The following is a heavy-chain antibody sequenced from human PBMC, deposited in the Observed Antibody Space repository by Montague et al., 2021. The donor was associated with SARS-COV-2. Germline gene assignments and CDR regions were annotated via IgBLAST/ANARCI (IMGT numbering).Heavy chain of an antibody. CDR2: IWYDGSNK. V-gene: IGHV3-33*01. J-gene: IGHJ6*02. CDR3: ARELVRYYYVMDV. CDR1: GFTFSSYG. Sequence: SLRLSCAASGFTFSSYGMHWVRQAPGKGLEWVAVIWYDGSNKYYEDSVKGRFTISRDNSKNTLYLQMNSLRAEDTAVYYCARELVRYYYVMDVWGQGTTVTVSS. D-gene: IGHD6-6*01.